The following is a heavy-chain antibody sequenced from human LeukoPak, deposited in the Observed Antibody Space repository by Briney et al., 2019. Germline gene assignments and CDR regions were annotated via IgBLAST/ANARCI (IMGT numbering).Heavy chain of an antibody. J-gene: IGHJ4*02. CDR2: IYYTGST. D-gene: IGHD1-26*01. V-gene: IGHV4-59*01. CDR1: GGSISSYY. CDR3: ARRRGSYYGY. Sequence: SETLSLTCTVSGGSISSYYWSWIRQPPGKGLEWIGYIYYTGSTNYNPSLESRVTISLDTSKNQFSLKLSSVTAADTAVYYCARRRGSYYGYWGQGTLVTVSS.